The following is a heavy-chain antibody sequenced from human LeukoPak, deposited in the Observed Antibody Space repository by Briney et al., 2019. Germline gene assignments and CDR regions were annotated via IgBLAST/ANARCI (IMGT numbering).Heavy chain of an antibody. CDR2: INPNSGGT. V-gene: IGHV1-2*02. CDR3: ARGPSPIVGATFQH. Sequence: ASVKVSCKASGYTFTGYYMHWVRQAPGQGLEWMGWINPNSGGTTYAQKFQGRVTMTRDTSISTAYMELSRLRSDDTAVYYCARGPSPIVGATFQHWGQGTLVTVSS. D-gene: IGHD1-26*01. J-gene: IGHJ1*01. CDR1: GYTFTGYY.